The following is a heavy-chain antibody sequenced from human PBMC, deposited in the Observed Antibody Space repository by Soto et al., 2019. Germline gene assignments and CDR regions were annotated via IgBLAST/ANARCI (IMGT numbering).Heavy chain of an antibody. CDR1: GFTFSSYA. CDR3: ARDHIVVLTAIEYFQH. CDR2: ISYDGSNK. D-gene: IGHD2-21*02. V-gene: IGHV3-30-3*01. J-gene: IGHJ1*01. Sequence: PGGSLRLSCAASGFTFSSYAMHWVRQAPGKGLEWVAVISYDGSNKYYADSVKGRFTISRDNSKNTLYLQMNSLRAEDTAVYYCARDHIVVLTAIEYFQHWGQGT.